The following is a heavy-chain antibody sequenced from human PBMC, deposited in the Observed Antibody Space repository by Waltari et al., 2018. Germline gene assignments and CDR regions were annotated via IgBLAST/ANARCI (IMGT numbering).Heavy chain of an antibody. Sequence: VQLVQSGAEVRTPWSPVKGSCKASGGPFGGYGITWVRLTPGQRLEWLGVIIPIFGIPDYSQKFQDRLTITADASTSTAYMELSSLTSEDTAIYFCATHKLGISQHYYHMGAWGKGSTVTISS. J-gene: IGHJ6*03. CDR3: ATHKLGISQHYYHMGA. CDR2: IIPIFGIP. CDR1: GGPFGGYG. D-gene: IGHD7-27*01. V-gene: IGHV1-69*12.